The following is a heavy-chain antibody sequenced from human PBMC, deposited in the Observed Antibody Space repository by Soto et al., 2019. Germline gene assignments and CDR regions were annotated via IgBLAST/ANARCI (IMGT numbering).Heavy chain of an antibody. V-gene: IGHV3-23*01. J-gene: IGHJ4*02. CDR1: GFTFTNYA. CDR2: ISGSGGST. Sequence: PGGSLRLSCATSGFTFTNYAMNWVRQAPGKGLEWVSGISGSGGSTYYADSVKGRFTISRDNSKNTLYLQMNSLRAGGTAVYYCAKDRGKVVPAAIDGWGQGTLVTVSS. CDR3: AKDRGKVVPAAIDG. D-gene: IGHD2-2*01.